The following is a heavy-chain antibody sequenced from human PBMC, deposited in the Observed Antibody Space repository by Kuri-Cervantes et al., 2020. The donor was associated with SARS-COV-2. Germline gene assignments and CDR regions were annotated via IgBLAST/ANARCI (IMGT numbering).Heavy chain of an antibody. J-gene: IGHJ6*04. Sequence: ASVKVSCKGSGYSFTSYYMHWVRQAPGQGLEWMGWINPNSGGTNYAQKFQGRVTMTRDTSISTAYMELSRLRSDDTAVYYCARIQLWLREGWEMDVWGKGTTVTVSS. D-gene: IGHD5-18*01. CDR2: INPNSGGT. CDR3: ARIQLWLREGWEMDV. V-gene: IGHV1-2*02. CDR1: GYSFTSYY.